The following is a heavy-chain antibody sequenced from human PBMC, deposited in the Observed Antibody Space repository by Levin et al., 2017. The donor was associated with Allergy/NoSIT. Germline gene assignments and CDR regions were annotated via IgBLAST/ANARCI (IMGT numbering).Heavy chain of an antibody. Sequence: GESLKISCAASGFSLSNYNMNWVRQAPGKGLEWVSHISSSSSHIYYIDSVKGRFTISRDSAKNSLYLQMNSLRVEDPAVYYCARDPFTTRYHWFDPWGQGTLVTFSS. CDR2: ISSSSSHI. J-gene: IGHJ5*02. CDR3: ARDPFTTRYHWFDP. V-gene: IGHV3-48*01. CDR1: GFSLSNYN. D-gene: IGHD1-1*01.